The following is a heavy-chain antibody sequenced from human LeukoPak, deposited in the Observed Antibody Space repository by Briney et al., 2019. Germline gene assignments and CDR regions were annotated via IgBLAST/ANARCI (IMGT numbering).Heavy chain of an antibody. CDR3: AKDRSGSYRDPFDI. J-gene: IGHJ3*02. D-gene: IGHD1-26*01. CDR2: ISGSGCST. V-gene: IGHV3-23*01. Sequence: QPGESLKLSCAASGFTFSSYAMSWVRQAPGKGLEWVSTISGSGCSTCYTDSVKGRVTISSDKSKDTLYLQMNSLRAEDTAVYYCAKDRSGSYRDPFDIWGQGTMVTVSS. CDR1: GFTFSSYA.